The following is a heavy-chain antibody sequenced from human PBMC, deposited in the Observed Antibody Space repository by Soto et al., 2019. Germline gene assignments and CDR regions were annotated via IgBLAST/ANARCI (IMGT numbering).Heavy chain of an antibody. CDR2: INPNSGGT. V-gene: IGHV1-2*04. CDR3: ARAERSLGAFDI. CDR1: GGTFSSYA. Sequence: QVQLVQSGAEVKKPGSSVKVSCKASGGTFSSYAISWVRQAPGQGLEWMGWINPNSGGTNYAQKFQGWVTMTRDTSISTAYMELSRLRSDDTAVYYCARAERSLGAFDIWGQGTMVTVSS. J-gene: IGHJ3*02.